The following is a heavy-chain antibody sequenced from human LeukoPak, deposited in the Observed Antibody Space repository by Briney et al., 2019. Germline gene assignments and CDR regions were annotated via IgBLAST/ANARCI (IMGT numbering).Heavy chain of an antibody. D-gene: IGHD4-11*01. J-gene: IGHJ6*03. CDR3: ARDQSGMTTVTDYYMDV. CDR1: GGSISSSSYY. Sequence: SETLSLTCTVSGGSISSSSYYWGWIRQPPGKGLEWIGSIYYSGSTYYNPSLKSRVTISVDTSKNQFSLKLSSVTAADTAVYYCARDQSGMTTVTDYYMDVWGKGTTVTVSS. V-gene: IGHV4-39*07. CDR2: IYYSGST.